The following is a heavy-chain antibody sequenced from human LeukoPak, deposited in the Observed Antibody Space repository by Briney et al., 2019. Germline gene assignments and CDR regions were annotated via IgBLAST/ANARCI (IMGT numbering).Heavy chain of an antibody. CDR3: ARGGLDSNGYWTAFDI. CDR1: GGSISTYY. V-gene: IGHV4-59*01. J-gene: IGHJ3*02. CDR2: IHYSGST. D-gene: IGHD3-22*01. Sequence: SETLSLTCAASGGSISTYYWSWIRQPPGRGLEWTGYIHYSGSTNYNPSLKSRVTILVDTSKNQFSLRLSSVTAADTAVYYCARGGLDSNGYWTAFDIWGQGTMVTVSS.